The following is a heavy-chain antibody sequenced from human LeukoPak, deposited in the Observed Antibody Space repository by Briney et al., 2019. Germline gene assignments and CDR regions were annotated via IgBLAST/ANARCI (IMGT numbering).Heavy chain of an antibody. CDR1: GYTFTSYY. CDR2: INPNSGGT. Sequence: GASVKVSCKASGYTFTSYYMHWVRQAPGQGLEWMGWINPNSGGTNYAQKFQGRVTMTRDTSISTAYMELSRLRSDDTAVYYCAREYGDYDILTGYQRNNWFDPWGQGTLVTVSS. D-gene: IGHD3-9*01. CDR3: AREYGDYDILTGYQRNNWFDP. J-gene: IGHJ5*02. V-gene: IGHV1-2*02.